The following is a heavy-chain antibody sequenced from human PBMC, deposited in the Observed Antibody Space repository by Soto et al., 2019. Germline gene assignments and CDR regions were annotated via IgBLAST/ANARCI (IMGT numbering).Heavy chain of an antibody. V-gene: IGHV1-8*01. CDR3: ARRGTYGDSDYYYYGMDV. CDR1: GYTFTSYD. CDR2: LNPNSGKT. Sequence: ASVKVSCKASGYTFTSYDLHWVRKATGQGLERMGLLNPNSGKTGYAQKFQGRVTMTRNTSISTAYMELSSLRSEDTAVYYCARRGTYGDSDYYYYGMDVWGQGTTVTVSS. D-gene: IGHD4-17*01. J-gene: IGHJ6*02.